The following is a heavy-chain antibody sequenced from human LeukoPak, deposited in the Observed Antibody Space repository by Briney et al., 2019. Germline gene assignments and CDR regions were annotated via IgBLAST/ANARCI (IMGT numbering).Heavy chain of an antibody. CDR1: GFTFSGYG. Sequence: PGGSLRLSCAASGFTFSGYGMNWVRQAPGKGLEWVSSISSSSSYIYYADSVKGRFTISRDNAKNSVYLQMSSLRAEDTAVYFCARDVAYNAFDYWGQGTLVTVSS. CDR3: ARDVAYNAFDY. CDR2: ISSSSSYI. D-gene: IGHD1-14*01. V-gene: IGHV3-21*01. J-gene: IGHJ4*02.